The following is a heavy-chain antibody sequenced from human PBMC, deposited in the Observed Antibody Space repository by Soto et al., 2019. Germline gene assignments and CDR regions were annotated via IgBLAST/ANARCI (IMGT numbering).Heavy chain of an antibody. CDR1: GDSISSSY. J-gene: IGHJ4*02. V-gene: IGHV4-59*01. CDR3: ARDSGYGDPFDY. D-gene: IGHD4-17*01. Sequence: SETLSLTCTVSGDSISSSYWSWIRQSPGKGLEWIGYIYYSGCTNYNPSLKSRVTISVDTSKNQFSLKLSSVTAAVTAVYYCARDSGYGDPFDYWGQGTLVTVSS. CDR2: IYYSGCT.